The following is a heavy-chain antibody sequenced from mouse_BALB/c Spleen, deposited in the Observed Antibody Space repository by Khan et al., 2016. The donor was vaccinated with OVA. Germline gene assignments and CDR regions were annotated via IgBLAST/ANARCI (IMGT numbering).Heavy chain of an antibody. CDR3: ARWFDGYSSLYAMDY. V-gene: IGHV2-6*02. D-gene: IGHD2-3*01. CDR1: GFSLTSYG. J-gene: IGHJ4*01. Sequence: VELVESGPGLVAPSQSLSITCTVSGFSLTSYGVHWVRQPPGKGLEWLVVIWSDGSTNYNSVLKSRLSISKDNYKSQVFLKMNSLQTDDTAIYYCARWFDGYSSLYAMDYWGQGTSVTVSS. CDR2: IWSDGST.